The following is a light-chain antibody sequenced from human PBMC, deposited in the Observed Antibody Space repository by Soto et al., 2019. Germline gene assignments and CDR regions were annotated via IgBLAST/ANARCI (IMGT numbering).Light chain of an antibody. CDR3: AAWDDSLSGVV. J-gene: IGLJ2*01. V-gene: IGLV1-44*01. CDR1: SSNIGTYT. Sequence: QSALTQPPSASGTPGQRVTISCSGTSSNIGTYTVNWYQQLPGTAPKLLIYSNNQRPSGVPDRFSGSKSGTSASLAISGLRSDDEADYYCAAWDDSLSGVVFGGGTKLTVL. CDR2: SNN.